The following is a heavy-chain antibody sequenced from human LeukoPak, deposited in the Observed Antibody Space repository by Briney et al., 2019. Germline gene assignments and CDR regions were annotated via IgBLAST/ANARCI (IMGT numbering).Heavy chain of an antibody. CDR3: ARGSEAAAGNAYNWFDP. D-gene: IGHD6-13*01. V-gene: IGHV3-66*01. J-gene: IGHJ5*02. CDR2: IYSGGST. Sequence: GGSLRLSCAASGFTVSSNYMSWVRQAPGKGLEWVSVIYSGGSTYYAESVKGRFTISIDNSKNTLYLQVNSLRAEDTAVYYCARGSEAAAGNAYNWFDPWGQGTLVTVSS. CDR1: GFTVSSNY.